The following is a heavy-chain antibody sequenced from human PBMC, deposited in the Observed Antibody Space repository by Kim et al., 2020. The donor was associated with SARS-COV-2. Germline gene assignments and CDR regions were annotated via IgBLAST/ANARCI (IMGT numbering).Heavy chain of an antibody. D-gene: IGHD2-15*01. V-gene: IGHV3-15*01. J-gene: IGHJ6*02. CDR1: GFTFSNAW. CDR3: TTDLSGAPGRAYYYYYYGMDV. Sequence: GGSLRLSCAASGFTFSNAWMSWVRQAPGKGLEWVGRIKSKTDGGTTDYAAPVKGRFTISRDDSKNTLYLQMNSLKTEDTAVYYCTTDLSGAPGRAYYYYYYGMDVWGQGTTVTVSS. CDR2: IKSKTDGGTT.